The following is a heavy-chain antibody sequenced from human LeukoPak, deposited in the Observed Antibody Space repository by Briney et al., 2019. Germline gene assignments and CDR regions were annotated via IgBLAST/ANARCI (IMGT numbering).Heavy chain of an antibody. CDR2: INHSGST. CDR1: GGSFSGYY. V-gene: IGHV4-34*01. Sequence: PSETLSLTCAVYGGSFSGYYWSWIRQPPGKGLEWIGEINHSGSTNYNSSLKSRVTISVDTSKNQFSLKLSSVTAADTAVYYCARVKYYYGSRATRFDYWGQGTLVTVSS. J-gene: IGHJ4*02. CDR3: ARVKYYYGSRATRFDY. D-gene: IGHD3-10*01.